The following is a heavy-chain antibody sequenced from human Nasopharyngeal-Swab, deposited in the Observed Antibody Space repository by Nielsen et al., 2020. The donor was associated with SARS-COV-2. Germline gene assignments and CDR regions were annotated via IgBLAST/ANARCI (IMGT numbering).Heavy chain of an antibody. CDR3: ARDDTAMATGFDY. CDR1: GGSISSYY. V-gene: IGHV4-59*01. J-gene: IGHJ4*02. Sequence: SETLSLTCTVSGGSISSYYWSWIRQPPRKGLEWIGYIFHSGSTNYNPSLKSRVTISVDTSKNQFSLRLSSVTAADTAVYYCARDDTAMATGFDYWGQGVLVTVSS. D-gene: IGHD5-18*01. CDR2: IFHSGST.